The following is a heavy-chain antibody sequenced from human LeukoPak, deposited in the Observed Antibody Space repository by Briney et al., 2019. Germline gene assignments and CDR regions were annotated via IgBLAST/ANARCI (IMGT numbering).Heavy chain of an antibody. Sequence: GASVKVSCKASGYTFTSNDISGVRQAPGQGLEWMGYITTYNGNTNYAQKLQGRVTLTTDTSTSTAYMELRSLTSDDTAMYFCARGGSSFGFGSWGQGTLVTVSS. CDR2: ITTYNGNT. CDR1: GYTFTSND. CDR3: ARGGSSFGFGS. V-gene: IGHV1-18*01. D-gene: IGHD5-18*01. J-gene: IGHJ5*02.